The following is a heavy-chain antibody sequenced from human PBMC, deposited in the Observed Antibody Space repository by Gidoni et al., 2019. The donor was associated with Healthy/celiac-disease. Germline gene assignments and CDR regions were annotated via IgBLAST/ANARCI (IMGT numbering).Heavy chain of an antibody. Sequence: QVQLVQSGSEWQKPEASVKVSCKASGYTFPSYALNWVRQAPGQGLEWMGWINTNTGNRTYAKGFTGRFVFSLDTSVSTAYLQISSLKAEDTAVYYCAREIVLLWFGELLSGAFDIWGQGTMVTVSS. D-gene: IGHD3-10*01. CDR3: AREIVLLWFGELLSGAFDI. CDR1: GYTFPSYA. J-gene: IGHJ3*02. CDR2: INTNTGNR. V-gene: IGHV7-4-1*02.